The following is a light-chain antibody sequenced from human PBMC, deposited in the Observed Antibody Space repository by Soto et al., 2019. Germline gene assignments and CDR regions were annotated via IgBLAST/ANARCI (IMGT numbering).Light chain of an antibody. Sequence: QSALTQPPSASGSPGQSVTISCTGTSSDVGGYNYVSWYQQHPGKAPKLMIYEVSKRPSGVPDRFSGSKSGNTASLTVSEPEAEDEADYYCSSYAGTWVFGGGTKLTVL. CDR3: SSYAGTWV. J-gene: IGLJ3*02. CDR2: EVS. CDR1: SSDVGGYNY. V-gene: IGLV2-8*01.